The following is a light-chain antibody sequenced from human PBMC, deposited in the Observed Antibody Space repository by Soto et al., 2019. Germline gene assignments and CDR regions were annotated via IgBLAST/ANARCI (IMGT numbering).Light chain of an antibody. CDR3: QSYDSSLSGYV. CDR2: DNN. CDR1: SANIGAAYN. J-gene: IGLJ1*01. V-gene: IGLV1-40*01. Sequence: QSVLTEPGSVSGSPGQRVTISCTGTSANIGAAYNVDWYQQLPGTAPKLLIYDNNNRPSGVPARFSGSKSGTSASLAIAGLEAEDEGYYCCQSYDSSLSGYVFGTGTKVTVL.